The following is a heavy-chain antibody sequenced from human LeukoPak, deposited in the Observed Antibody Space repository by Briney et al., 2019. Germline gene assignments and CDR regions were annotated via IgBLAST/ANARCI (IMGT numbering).Heavy chain of an antibody. CDR2: INTDGTTT. V-gene: IGHV3-74*03. J-gene: IGHJ4*02. CDR3: ARLLDRDF. CDR1: GYTFSKYW. Sequence: PGGSLRLSCAASGYTFSKYWMDSVREAPGKGLVWLSRINTDGTTTMYADFVKGRFTVSRDNAKNTLYLQMNSLRAEDTAVYYCARLLDRDFWGQGTLVTVSS.